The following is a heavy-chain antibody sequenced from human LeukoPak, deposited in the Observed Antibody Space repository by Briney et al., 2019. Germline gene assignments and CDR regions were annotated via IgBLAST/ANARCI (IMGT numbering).Heavy chain of an antibody. CDR1: GYIFTDYY. CDR3: ARARYCYTTSCPLDY. D-gene: IGHD2-2*01. CDR2: INPNSGGT. V-gene: IGHV1-2*06. J-gene: IGHJ4*02. Sequence: ASVRVSCKASGYIFTDYYIDWVRQPPGQGHEWMGRINPNSGGTNFAQKFQARVTMTSDTSISTAYMEVSGLESDDTAVYYCARARYCYTTSCPLDYWGQGTLVTVSS.